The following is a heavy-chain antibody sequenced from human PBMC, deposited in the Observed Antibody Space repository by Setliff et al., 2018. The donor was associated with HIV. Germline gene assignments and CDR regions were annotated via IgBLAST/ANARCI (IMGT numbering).Heavy chain of an antibody. CDR3: ARDVDVYDILTGYHFDY. J-gene: IGHJ4*02. Sequence: VASVKVSCKASGGTFKNFAINWVRQAPGQGLEWMGIITPSGGSRRYAQKFQGRLTMTRDMSTSTVHMDLSSLRPEDTAVYYCARDVDVYDILTGYHFDYWGQGILVTVSS. CDR2: ITPSGGSR. V-gene: IGHV1-46*02. D-gene: IGHD3-9*01. CDR1: GGTFKNFA.